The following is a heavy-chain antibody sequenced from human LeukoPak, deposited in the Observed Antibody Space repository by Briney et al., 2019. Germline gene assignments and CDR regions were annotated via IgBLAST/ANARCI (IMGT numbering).Heavy chain of an antibody. CDR3: AKVMPLYQLQWGLYDY. V-gene: IGHV3-23*01. CDR2: ISGSGGST. J-gene: IGHJ4*02. CDR1: GFTFSSYA. Sequence: GGSLRLSCAASGFTFSSYAMSWVRQAPGKGLEWVTAISGSGGSTYYADSVKGRFTISRDNSKNTLYLQMNSLRAEDTAVYYCAKVMPLYQLQWGLYDYWGQGTLVTVSS. D-gene: IGHD2-2*01.